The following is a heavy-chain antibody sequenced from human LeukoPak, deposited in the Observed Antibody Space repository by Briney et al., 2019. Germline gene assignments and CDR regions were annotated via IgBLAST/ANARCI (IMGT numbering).Heavy chain of an antibody. Sequence: GGSLRLSCAASRFTFSSYTMHWVRQAPGKGLEWVAVISFDGSQKYYADSVKGRFSIPRDNSKNTLYLQMNSLRVEDTAVYYCAILGITMIRGVASSFDYWGQGTLVTVSS. J-gene: IGHJ4*02. CDR1: RFTFSSYT. CDR2: ISFDGSQK. V-gene: IGHV3-30-3*01. D-gene: IGHD3-10*01. CDR3: AILGITMIRGVASSFDY.